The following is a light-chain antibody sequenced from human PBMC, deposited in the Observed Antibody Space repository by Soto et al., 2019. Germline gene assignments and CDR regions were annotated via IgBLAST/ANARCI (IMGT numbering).Light chain of an antibody. CDR3: HVWDSSSEHV. CDR1: NIGSKS. V-gene: IGLV3-21*02. J-gene: IGLJ1*01. CDR2: DDS. Sequence: SYELTQPPSVSVAPGQTARITCGGNNIGSKSVHWYQQKPGQAPVLVVDDDSDWPSGIPERFSGSNSGNTATLTISRVEAGDEADYFCHVWDSSSEHVFXTGTKLTVL.